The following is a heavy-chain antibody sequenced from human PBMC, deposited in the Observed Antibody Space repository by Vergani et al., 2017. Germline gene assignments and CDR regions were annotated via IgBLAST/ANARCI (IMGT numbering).Heavy chain of an antibody. CDR1: GYTFTSYD. J-gene: IGHJ3*02. Sequence: QVQLVQSGAEVKKPGASVKVSCKASGYTFTSYDINWVRQATGQGVDWMGWMNPNSGNTGYAQKFKDRVTMTRNTSISTAYMELSSVRSEETAVYYCARPYVDYYVSVSDAFDIWGQGTMVTVSS. CDR2: MNPNSGNT. CDR3: ARPYVDYYVSVSDAFDI. D-gene: IGHD3-10*01. V-gene: IGHV1-8*01.